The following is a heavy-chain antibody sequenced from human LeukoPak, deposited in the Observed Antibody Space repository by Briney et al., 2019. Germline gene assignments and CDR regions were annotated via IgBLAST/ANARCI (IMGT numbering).Heavy chain of an antibody. J-gene: IGHJ5*02. V-gene: IGHV4-39*07. CDR1: DVSLSNINYY. CDR2: VYYIGST. CDR3: ARDRELAALDP. D-gene: IGHD1-26*01. Sequence: SETLSLTCSVSDVSLSNINYYWGWIRQPPGKGLEWIGSVYYIGSTYYNPSLKSRVTISADKSKNHFSLKLTSVTAADTAVYYCARDRELAALDPWGQGTLVIVSS.